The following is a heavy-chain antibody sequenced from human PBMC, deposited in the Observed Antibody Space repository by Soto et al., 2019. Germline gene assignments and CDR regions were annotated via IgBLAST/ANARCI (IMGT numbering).Heavy chain of an antibody. CDR3: AGIYRGSPGGTLRY. Sequence: QVQLQESGPGLVKPSQTLSLTCTVSGGSISSGGYYWSWIRQHPGKGLEWIGYIYYSGSTYYNPSGKSRVTMSVDTSKNQFSLTLRSVTAADTAVYSCAGIYRGSPGGTLRYWGQGTLVTVSS. CDR1: GGSISSGGYY. D-gene: IGHD1-26*01. V-gene: IGHV4-31*03. J-gene: IGHJ4*02. CDR2: IYYSGST.